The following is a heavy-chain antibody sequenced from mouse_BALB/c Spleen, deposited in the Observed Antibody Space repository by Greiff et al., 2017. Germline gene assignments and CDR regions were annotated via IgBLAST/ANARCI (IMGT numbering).Heavy chain of an antibody. Sequence: LVKTGASVKISCKASGYSFTGYYMHWVKQSHGKSLEWIGYISCYNGATSYNQKFKGKATFTVDTSSSTAYMQFNSLTSEDSAGYYCARVDYSWFAYWGQGTLVTVSA. CDR3: ARVDYSWFAY. J-gene: IGHJ3*01. D-gene: IGHD2-4*01. CDR1: GYSFTGYY. V-gene: IGHV1S34*01. CDR2: ISCYNGAT.